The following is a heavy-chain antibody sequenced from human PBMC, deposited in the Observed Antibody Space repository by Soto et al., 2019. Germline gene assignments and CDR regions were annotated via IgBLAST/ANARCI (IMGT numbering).Heavy chain of an antibody. CDR3: ARSPGIAAADPQNWFDP. D-gene: IGHD6-13*01. J-gene: IGHJ5*02. V-gene: IGHV4-30-4*01. CDR2: IYYSGST. CDR1: GGSISSGDYY. Sequence: LSLTCTVSGGSISSGDYYWSWIRQPPGKGLEWIGYIYYSGSTYYNPSLKSRVTISVDTSKNQFSLKLSSVTAADTAVYYCARSPGIAAADPQNWFDPWGQGTRVTVSS.